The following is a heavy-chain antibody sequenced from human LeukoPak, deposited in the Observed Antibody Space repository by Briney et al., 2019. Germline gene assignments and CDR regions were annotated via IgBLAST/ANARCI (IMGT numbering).Heavy chain of an antibody. J-gene: IGHJ3*02. CDR1: GYTFTGYY. CDR3: ARVPLKTVVVPAAGGFDI. Sequence: ASVKVSCKASGYTFTGYYMHWVRQAPGQGLEWMGWINPNSGGTNYAQKFQGRVTMTRDTSISTAYMELSRLRSDDTAVYYCARVPLKTVVVPAAGGFDIWGQGTMVTVSS. CDR2: INPNSGGT. V-gene: IGHV1-2*02. D-gene: IGHD2-2*01.